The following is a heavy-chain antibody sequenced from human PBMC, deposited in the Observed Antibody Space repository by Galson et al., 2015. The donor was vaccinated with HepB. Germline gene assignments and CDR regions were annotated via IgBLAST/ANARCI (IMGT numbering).Heavy chain of an antibody. D-gene: IGHD1-14*01. V-gene: IGHV3-21*01. CDR2: ISSSSSYI. CDR1: GFTFSSYS. CDR3: ARDLEGARATIYYYGMDV. J-gene: IGHJ6*02. Sequence: SLRLSCAASGFTFSSYSMNWVRQAPGKGLEWVSSISSSSSYIYYADSVKGRFTISRDNAKNSLYLQMNSLRAEDTAVYYCARDLEGARATIYYYGMDVWGQGTTVTVSS.